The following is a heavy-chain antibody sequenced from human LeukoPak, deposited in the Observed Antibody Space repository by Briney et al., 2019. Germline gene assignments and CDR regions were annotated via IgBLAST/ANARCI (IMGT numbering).Heavy chain of an antibody. D-gene: IGHD6-19*01. CDR2: IKQDGSEK. CDR1: GFTFSSYW. J-gene: IGHJ1*01. Sequence: GGSLRLSCAASGFTFSSYWMSWVRQAPGKGLEWVANIKQDGSEKYYVDSVKGRFTISRDNAKNSLYLQMNSLRAEDTVVYYCARRSSGWYWGYFQHWGQGTLVTVSS. CDR3: ARRSSGWYWGYFQH. V-gene: IGHV3-7*01.